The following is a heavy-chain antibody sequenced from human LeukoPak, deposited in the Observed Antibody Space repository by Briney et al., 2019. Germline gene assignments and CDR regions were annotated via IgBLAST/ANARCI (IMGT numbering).Heavy chain of an antibody. J-gene: IGHJ3*02. Sequence: VSVKVSCKASGFTITGYYMHWVRQAPGQGLEWMGWINPNNDGSVYAQKFQGRVTMTRDTSINTVYMELYRLKSDDTAVYYCARKRGVGVDTNAFDMWGQGTMVTVSS. CDR3: ARKRGVGVDTNAFDM. CDR1: GFTITGYY. D-gene: IGHD1-26*01. V-gene: IGHV1-2*02. CDR2: INPNNDGS.